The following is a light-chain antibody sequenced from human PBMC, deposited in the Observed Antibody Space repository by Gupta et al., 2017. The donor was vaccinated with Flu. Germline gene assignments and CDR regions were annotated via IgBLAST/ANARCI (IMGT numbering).Light chain of an antibody. J-gene: IGKJ4*01. CDR2: KAS. CDR1: QSISSW. CDR3: QQFDGYPIT. V-gene: IGKV1-5*03. Sequence: DIQMTQSPSTLSASTGDSVTITCRASQSISSWLAWYQQKPGKAPKLLINKASTLESGVPSRFSGSGSGTEFTLTISSLQSDDFATYYCQQFDGYPITFGGGTKVEIK.